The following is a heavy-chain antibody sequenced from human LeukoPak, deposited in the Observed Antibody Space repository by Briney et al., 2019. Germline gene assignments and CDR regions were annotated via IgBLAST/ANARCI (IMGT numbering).Heavy chain of an antibody. D-gene: IGHD6-19*01. CDR2: IKQDGSER. CDR3: ARDGGWYRDY. V-gene: IGHV3-7*01. Sequence: PGGSLRLSCAASGFTFSSYAMHWVRQAPGKGLEWVANIKQDGSERNYVDSVKGRFTISRDNAKNSLYLQMNSLRAEDTAVYYCARDGGWYRDYWGQGTLVTVSS. CDR1: GFTFSSYA. J-gene: IGHJ4*02.